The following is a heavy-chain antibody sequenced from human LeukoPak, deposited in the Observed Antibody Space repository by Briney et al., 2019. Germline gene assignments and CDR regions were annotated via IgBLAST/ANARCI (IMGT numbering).Heavy chain of an antibody. CDR1: GYTFNNYY. CDR3: AREIGPIQLHLWGSAFDY. CDR2: INPSGGST. J-gene: IGHJ4*02. D-gene: IGHD5-18*01. V-gene: IGHV1-46*02. Sequence: GASVKVSCKASGYTFNNYYFHWVRQAPGQGLEWMGTINPSGGSTSYAQKFQGRVTMTRDTSTSTVYMKLSSLRSEDTAVYYCAREIGPIQLHLWGSAFDYWGQGTLVTVSS.